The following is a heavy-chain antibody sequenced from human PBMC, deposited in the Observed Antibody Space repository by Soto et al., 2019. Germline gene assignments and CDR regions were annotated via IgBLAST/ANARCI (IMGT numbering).Heavy chain of an antibody. J-gene: IGHJ6*02. CDR1: GFNVGSTP. Sequence: GGSLRLSCVASGFNVGSTPMSWVRQAPGKGLEWVAGVFTGRTTDYAGSVEDRFIISRERTKNTVHLHLNSLRGDDTAVYYCVRDDPRTTVTGKNYYYGMDVWGQGATDTVS. D-gene: IGHD4-4*01. CDR2: VFTGRTT. V-gene: IGHV3-53*01. CDR3: VRDDPRTTVTGKNYYYGMDV.